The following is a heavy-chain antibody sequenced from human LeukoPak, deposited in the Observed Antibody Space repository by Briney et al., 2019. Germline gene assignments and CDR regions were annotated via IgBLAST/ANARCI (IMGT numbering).Heavy chain of an antibody. V-gene: IGHV1-2*02. J-gene: IGHJ4*02. CDR2: ISPNSGGT. Sequence: ASVKVSCKASGYTFTGYFIHWVRQAPGQGLEWMGWISPNSGGTNYAQRFQGRVTMTRDTSISTAYMELSRLRSDDTAVYYCARYSYGALDYWGQGTLVTVSS. CDR1: GYTFTGYF. CDR3: ARYSYGALDY. D-gene: IGHD1-26*01.